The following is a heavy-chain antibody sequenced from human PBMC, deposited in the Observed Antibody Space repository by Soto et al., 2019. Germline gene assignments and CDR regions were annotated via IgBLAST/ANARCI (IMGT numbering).Heavy chain of an antibody. D-gene: IGHD3-9*01. Sequence: PGGSLRLSCAASGFTFSSYAMIWVRQAPGKGLEWVSAISGSGGSTYYADSVKGRFTISRDNSKNTLYLQMNSLRSEDTAVYYCARVGRGYYDILSAFYGMDVWVQGTTVTVSS. J-gene: IGHJ6*02. CDR2: ISGSGGST. CDR3: ARVGRGYYDILSAFYGMDV. CDR1: GFTFSSYA. V-gene: IGHV3-23*01.